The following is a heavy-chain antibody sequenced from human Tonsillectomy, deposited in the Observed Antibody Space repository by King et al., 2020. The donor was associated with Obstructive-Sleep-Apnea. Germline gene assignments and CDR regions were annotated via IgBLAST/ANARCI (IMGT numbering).Heavy chain of an antibody. CDR1: GGSLRGFY. CDR2: INHSGST. Sequence: VQLQQWGAGLLKTSETLSLTCAVYGGSLRGFYWNWIRQPPGKGLEWIGEINHSGSTNYNASLKSRVTISVDTSKNHFSLRLGAVTAADTAVYFCARGPLFWGGGPLDSGGQGTLVTVSS. CDR3: ARGPLFWGGGPLDS. D-gene: IGHD3-3*01. V-gene: IGHV4-34*01. J-gene: IGHJ4*02.